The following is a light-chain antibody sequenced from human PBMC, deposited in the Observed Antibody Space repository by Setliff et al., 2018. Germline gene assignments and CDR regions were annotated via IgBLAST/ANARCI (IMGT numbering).Light chain of an antibody. Sequence: QSVLTQPASVSGSPGQSITISCTGTSSDVGLYDYVSWYQQHPGKAPKLIISEVTVRPSGVSDRFSGSKSANTASLTISGLQAEDEADYYCCAYAGSNTFAFGGGTKVTVL. V-gene: IGLV2-23*02. CDR2: EVT. J-gene: IGLJ1*01. CDR1: SSDVGLYDY. CDR3: CAYAGSNTFA.